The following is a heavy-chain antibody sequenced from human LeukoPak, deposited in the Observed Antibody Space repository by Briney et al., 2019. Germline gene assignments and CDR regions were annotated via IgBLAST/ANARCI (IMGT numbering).Heavy chain of an antibody. CDR2: IYSGGST. J-gene: IGHJ4*02. D-gene: IGHD2-21*02. Sequence: PGGSLRLSCAASGFTFSSYSMNWVRQAPGEGLEWVSVIYSGGSTYYADSVKGRFTISRDNSKNTLYLQMNSLRAEDTALYYCARDDVAVAGKDYWGQGTLVTVSS. CDR3: ARDDVAVAGKDY. CDR1: GFTFSSYS. V-gene: IGHV3-66*01.